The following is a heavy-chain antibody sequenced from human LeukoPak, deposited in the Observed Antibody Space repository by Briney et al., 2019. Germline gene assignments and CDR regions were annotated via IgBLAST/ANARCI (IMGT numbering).Heavy chain of an antibody. V-gene: IGHV4-39*01. CDR1: GGXISSSSYY. D-gene: IGHD2-21*02. CDR3: ARTRSFSATASFDY. CDR2: IYQSGNT. Sequence: SETLSLTCTVSGGXISSSSYYWGWIRQPPGKGLECVGIIYQSGNTYYNPSLESRVTISVDTSKNQFSLKLTSVTAADTATYFCARTRSFSATASFDYWGQGTVVTVSS. J-gene: IGHJ4*02.